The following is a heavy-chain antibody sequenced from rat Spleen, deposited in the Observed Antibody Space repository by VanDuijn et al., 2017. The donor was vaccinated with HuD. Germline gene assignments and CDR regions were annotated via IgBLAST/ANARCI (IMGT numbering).Heavy chain of an antibody. D-gene: IGHD1-10*01. CDR1: GFTFSDYG. CDR3: ASRGGNNYDY. CDR2: LSAGGGNT. J-gene: IGHJ2*01. Sequence: EVQLVESGGGLVQPGRSLKLSCAASGFTFSDYGMAWVRQTPTKGLAWVASLSAGGGNTYNRYSVKGRTPISSTTAKKTQSLQMHILRSEDTATYYCASRGGNNYDYWGQGVMVTVSS. V-gene: IGHV5S14*01.